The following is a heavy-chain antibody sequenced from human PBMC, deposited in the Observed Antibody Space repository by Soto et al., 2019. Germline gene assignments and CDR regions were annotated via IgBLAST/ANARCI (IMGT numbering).Heavy chain of an antibody. V-gene: IGHV1-18*01. CDR1: GYNFNACG. D-gene: IGHD4-17*01. CDR3: ARDCGTAVTTHYLDF. CDR2: ISSHTGNT. Sequence: EASVKVSCKASGYNFNACGISWVRQAPGQGLEWMGWISSHTGNTNYAQNLQGRVTMTTDTSTTTVYMELRSLTSDDTAVYYRARDCGTAVTTHYLDFWGQGSLVTVSS. J-gene: IGHJ4*02.